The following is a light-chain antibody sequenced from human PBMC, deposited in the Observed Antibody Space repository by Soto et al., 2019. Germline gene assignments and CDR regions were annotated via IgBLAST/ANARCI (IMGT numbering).Light chain of an antibody. V-gene: IGKV1-39*01. CDR1: QSISSY. CDR3: QQYNSYSLT. J-gene: IGKJ4*01. CDR2: AAS. Sequence: DIQMTQSPSSLSASVGDRVTITCRASQSISSYLNWYQQKPGKAPKLLIYAASSLQSGVPSRFSGSGSGTEFTPTISSLQPDDFATYYCQQYNSYSLTFGGGSKVHI.